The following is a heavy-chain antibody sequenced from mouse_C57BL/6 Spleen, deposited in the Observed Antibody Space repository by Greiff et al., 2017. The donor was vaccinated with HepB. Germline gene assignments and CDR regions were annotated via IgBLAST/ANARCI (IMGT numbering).Heavy chain of an antibody. Sequence: EVNVVESGGGLVKPGGSLKLSCAASGFTFSDYGMHWVRQAPEKGLEWVAYISSGSSTIYYADTVKGRFTISRDNAKNTLFLQMTSLRSEDTAMYYCARTYYYGSSYAFYYFDYWGQGTTLTVSS. CDR2: ISSGSSTI. J-gene: IGHJ2*01. CDR3: ARTYYYGSSYAFYYFDY. V-gene: IGHV5-17*01. CDR1: GFTFSDYG. D-gene: IGHD1-1*01.